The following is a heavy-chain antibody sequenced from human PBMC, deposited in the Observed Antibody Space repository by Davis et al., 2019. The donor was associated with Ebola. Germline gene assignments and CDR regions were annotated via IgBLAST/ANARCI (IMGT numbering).Heavy chain of an antibody. J-gene: IGHJ4*02. CDR2: INHSGST. Sequence: PSETLSLTCAVYVGSFSGYYWTWIRQPPGKGLEWIGEINHSGSTNYDPSLRSRVTISVDTSKNQFSLKLSSVTAADTAVYYCARAGGYNSPLDYWGQGTLVTVSS. CDR1: VGSFSGYY. V-gene: IGHV4-34*01. D-gene: IGHD1-14*01. CDR3: ARAGGYNSPLDY.